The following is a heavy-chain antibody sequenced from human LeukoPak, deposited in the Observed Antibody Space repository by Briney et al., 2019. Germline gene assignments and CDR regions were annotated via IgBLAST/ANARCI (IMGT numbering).Heavy chain of an antibody. Sequence: GASVKVSCKTSGDTFTTYAIIWVREAPGQGLEWMGGIIPMFGTPNYAQRLQGRVTITADKSTKTAYMELSSLRSEDTAVYYCARAGIPGYYWLDPWGQGTLVTVSS. V-gene: IGHV1-69*06. CDR2: IIPMFGTP. J-gene: IGHJ5*02. CDR3: ARAGIPGYYWLDP. D-gene: IGHD2-15*01. CDR1: GDTFTTYA.